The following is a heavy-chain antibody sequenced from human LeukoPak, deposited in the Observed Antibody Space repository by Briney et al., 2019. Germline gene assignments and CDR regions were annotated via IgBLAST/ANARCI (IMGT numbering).Heavy chain of an antibody. D-gene: IGHD3-10*01. Sequence: SETLSLTCTVSGGSISSYYRSWIRQPPGKGLEWIGYIYYSGSTNYNPSLKSRVTISVDTSKNQFSMKLSSVTAADTAVYYCASSTITMVRGAVFDPWGQGTLVTVSS. CDR3: ASSTITMVRGAVFDP. CDR1: GGSISSYY. CDR2: IYYSGST. V-gene: IGHV4-59*01. J-gene: IGHJ5*02.